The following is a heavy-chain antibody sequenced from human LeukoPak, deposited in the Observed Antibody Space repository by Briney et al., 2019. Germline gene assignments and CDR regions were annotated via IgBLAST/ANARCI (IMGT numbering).Heavy chain of an antibody. V-gene: IGHV3-7*01. Sequence: GGSLRLSCAASGFTFSSYAMHWVRQAPGKGLDWVANIRQDGSGKYYVDSVKGRFTISRDNARNSLYLQMNSLRAEDTAVYYCARDFYGSGIIHGMDVWGQGTTVTVSS. J-gene: IGHJ6*02. CDR2: IRQDGSGK. D-gene: IGHD3-10*01. CDR1: GFTFSSYA. CDR3: ARDFYGSGIIHGMDV.